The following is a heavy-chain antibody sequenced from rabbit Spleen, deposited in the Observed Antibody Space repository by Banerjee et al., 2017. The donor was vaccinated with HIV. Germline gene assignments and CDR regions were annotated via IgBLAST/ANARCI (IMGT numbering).Heavy chain of an antibody. CDR3: ARDTSSSFSSYGMDL. V-gene: IGHV1S45*01. Sequence: EQLEESGGGLVKPEGSLTLTCKASGVSFSSDYYMCWVRQAPGKGLEWIACIDSGSSGFTYFASWAKGRFTVSKTSSTTVTLHMTSLTAADTATYFCARDTSSSFSSYGMDLWGPGTLVTVS. CDR1: GVSFSSDYY. J-gene: IGHJ6*01. CDR2: IDSGSSGFT. D-gene: IGHD1-1*01.